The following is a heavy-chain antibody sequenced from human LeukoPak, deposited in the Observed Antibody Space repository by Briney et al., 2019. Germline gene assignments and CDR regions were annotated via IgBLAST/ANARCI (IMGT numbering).Heavy chain of an antibody. Sequence: SPSETLSLTCTVSGGSISSYYWSWIRQPPGKGLEWIGYIYYSGSTNYNPSLKSRVTISVDTSKNQFSLKPSSVTAADTAVYYCARERYYDSSGYYVLDYWGQGTLVTVSS. D-gene: IGHD3-22*01. CDR1: GGSISSYY. CDR2: IYYSGST. V-gene: IGHV4-59*01. J-gene: IGHJ4*02. CDR3: ARERYYDSSGYYVLDY.